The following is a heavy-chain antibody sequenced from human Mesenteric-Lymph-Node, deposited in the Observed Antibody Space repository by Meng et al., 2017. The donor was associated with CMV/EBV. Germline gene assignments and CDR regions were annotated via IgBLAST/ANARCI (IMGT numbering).Heavy chain of an antibody. J-gene: IGHJ4*02. CDR2: AYYSGST. CDR1: GGSVSSSYYY. Sequence: GSLRLSCTVSGGSVSSSYYYWSWIRQPPGKGLEWIGNAYYSGSTYYNPSLKSRVTISVDTSKNQFSLKLSSVTAADTAVYYCARVVTLPQTYYYGSGSCYFDYWGQGTLVTVSS. V-gene: IGHV4-61*01. CDR3: ARVVTLPQTYYYGSGSCYFDY. D-gene: IGHD3-10*01.